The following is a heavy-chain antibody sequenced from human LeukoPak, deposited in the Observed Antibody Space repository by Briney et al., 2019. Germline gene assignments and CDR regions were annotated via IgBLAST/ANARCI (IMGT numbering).Heavy chain of an antibody. J-gene: IGHJ6*02. V-gene: IGHV3-49*04. CDR2: IRSKAYGGTT. CDR3: ARGPIYLWLYYGMDV. CDR1: GFTFGDHA. D-gene: IGHD5-18*01. Sequence: GGSLRLSCSGSGFTFGDHAMSWVRHAPGPGLERVGFIRSKAYGGTTEYAASVRGRFSISRDDSKNIAYLQMSSLETEDTAVYFCARGPIYLWLYYGMDVWGQGTTVTVSS.